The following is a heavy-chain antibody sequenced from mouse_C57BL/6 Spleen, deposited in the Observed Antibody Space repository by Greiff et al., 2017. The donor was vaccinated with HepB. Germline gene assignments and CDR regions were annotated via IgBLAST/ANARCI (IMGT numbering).Heavy chain of an antibody. Sequence: EVQLQESGPGLVKPSQSLSLTCSVTGYSITSGYYWNWIRQFPGNQLEWMGYISYDGSNNYNPSLKNRISITRDTSKNQFFLKLNSVTTEDTATYYCAIYYYGSSRWYFDVWGTGTTVTVSS. CDR1: GYSITSGYY. J-gene: IGHJ1*03. CDR3: AIYYYGSSRWYFDV. D-gene: IGHD1-1*01. CDR2: ISYDGSN. V-gene: IGHV3-6*01.